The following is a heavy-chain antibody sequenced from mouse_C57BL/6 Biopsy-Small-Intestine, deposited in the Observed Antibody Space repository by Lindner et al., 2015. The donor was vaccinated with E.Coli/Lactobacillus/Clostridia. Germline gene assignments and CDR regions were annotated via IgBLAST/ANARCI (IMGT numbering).Heavy chain of an antibody. V-gene: IGHV1-53*01. CDR1: GYTFTGYY. CDR2: INPNSGGI. Sequence: SVKVSCKASGYTFTGYYMHWVRQAPGQGLEWMGWINPNSGGINSAQKFQGRVIMTRDTSISTAYMELSGLRSDDTAVYYCARDGISSTPDFDYWGQGSLVTVPS. J-gene: IGHJ4*01. D-gene: IGHD6-1*01. CDR3: ARDGISSTPDFDY.